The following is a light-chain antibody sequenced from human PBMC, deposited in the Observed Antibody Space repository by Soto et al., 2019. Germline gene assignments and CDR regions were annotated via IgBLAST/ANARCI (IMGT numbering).Light chain of an antibody. J-gene: IGLJ1*01. Sequence: SYELTQPPSVSVAPGQTARITCGGDNIGTKRVHWYQQKPGQAPVLVVYDDSDRPSGIPERFSGSNSGHTATLTISRVEAGDEADYYCQVWDSSTDHYVFGTGTKVTVL. V-gene: IGLV3-21*02. CDR1: NIGTKR. CDR3: QVWDSSTDHYV. CDR2: DDS.